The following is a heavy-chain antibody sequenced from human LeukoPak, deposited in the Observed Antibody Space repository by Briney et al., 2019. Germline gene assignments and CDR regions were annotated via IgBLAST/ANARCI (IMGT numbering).Heavy chain of an antibody. J-gene: IGHJ4*02. Sequence: SVKVSCKASGGTFSSYAISWVRQAPGQGLEWMGGIIPIFGTANYAQKFQGRVTITADESTSTAYMELSSLRSEDTAVYYCARDSVMYGDPFDYWGQGTLVTVSS. CDR3: ARDSVMYGDPFDY. V-gene: IGHV1-69*13. CDR2: IIPIFGTA. CDR1: GGTFSSYA. D-gene: IGHD4-17*01.